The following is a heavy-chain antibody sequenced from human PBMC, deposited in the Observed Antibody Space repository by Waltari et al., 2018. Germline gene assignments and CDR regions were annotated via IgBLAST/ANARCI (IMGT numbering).Heavy chain of an antibody. CDR2: INHSGST. V-gene: IGHV4-34*01. CDR3: ARGGPLRRITGTTSGGWFDP. D-gene: IGHD1-7*01. CDR1: GGSFSGYY. J-gene: IGHJ5*02. Sequence: QVQLQQWGAGLLKPSETLSLTCAVYGGSFSGYYWSWIRQPPGKGLEWIGEINHSGSTNYNPSLKSRVTISVDTSKNQFSLKLSSVTAADTAVYYCARGGPLRRITGTTSGGWFDPWGQGTLVTVSS.